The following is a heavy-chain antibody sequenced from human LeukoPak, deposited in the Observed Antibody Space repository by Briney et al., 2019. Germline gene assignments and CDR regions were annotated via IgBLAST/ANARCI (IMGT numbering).Heavy chain of an antibody. Sequence: PGGSLRLSCEGSAFIFSGHWMNWVRQAPGKGLEWVSSISSTGSDMYYVDSVKGRFTISRDNAKNSLFLQVNSLRAEDTAVYYCARIALYDDTAFYSGYYYYYYPMDVWGQGTTVTVSS. CDR2: ISSTGSDM. V-gene: IGHV3-21*01. J-gene: IGHJ6*02. D-gene: IGHD3-9*01. CDR3: ARIALYDDTAFYSGYYYYYYPMDV. CDR1: AFIFSGHW.